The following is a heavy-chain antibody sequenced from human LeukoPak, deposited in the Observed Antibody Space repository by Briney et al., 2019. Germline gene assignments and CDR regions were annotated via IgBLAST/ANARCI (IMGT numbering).Heavy chain of an antibody. Sequence: MSSETLSLTCTVSGDSISSYYWSWIRQPPGKGLEWIGCIYYSGNTNYNPSLKSRVTISIDTSKNQFSLKLSSVTAADTAVYYCARDYAFDIWGQGTMVTVSS. V-gene: IGHV4-59*01. CDR1: GDSISSYY. CDR2: IYYSGNT. J-gene: IGHJ3*02. CDR3: ARDYAFDI.